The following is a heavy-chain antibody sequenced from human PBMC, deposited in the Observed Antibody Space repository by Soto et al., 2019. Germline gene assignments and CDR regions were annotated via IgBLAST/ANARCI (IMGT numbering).Heavy chain of an antibody. Sequence: SESLSLTCAVYGGSVSGYYWSWIRQRPGKGLEWIGEINHSGSTNYNPSLKSRVTISVDTSKNQFSLKLSSVTAADTAVYYCAREIDDSSPDAFDIWGQGTMVTVSS. CDR1: GGSVSGYY. CDR3: AREIDDSSPDAFDI. D-gene: IGHD4-4*01. V-gene: IGHV4-34*01. CDR2: INHSGST. J-gene: IGHJ3*02.